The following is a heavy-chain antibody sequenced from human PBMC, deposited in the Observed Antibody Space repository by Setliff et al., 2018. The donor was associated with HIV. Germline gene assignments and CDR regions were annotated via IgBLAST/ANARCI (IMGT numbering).Heavy chain of an antibody. CDR3: ARGLPDCSGGNCYPYRFDY. Sequence: ASVKVSCKASGYTFTNYAMHWVRKATGQGLEWMGWMKPNIGKTAYAQKFQGRVTMTRNNSIRQAYMELSSLRSDDTAVYYCARGLPDCSGGNCYPYRFDYWGQGTLVTVSS. V-gene: IGHV1-8*02. J-gene: IGHJ4*02. CDR2: MKPNIGKT. CDR1: GYTFTNYA. D-gene: IGHD2-15*01.